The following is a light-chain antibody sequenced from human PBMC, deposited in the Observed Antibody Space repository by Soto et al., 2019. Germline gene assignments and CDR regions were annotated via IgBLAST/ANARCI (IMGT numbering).Light chain of an antibody. V-gene: IGLV1-44*01. CDR2: SNN. CDR1: SSNIGSNT. Sequence: QSALPQPPSVSGTPGQRVTISCSGSSSNIGSNTVTWYQQFPGTAPRLLIYSNNHRPSGVPDRFSGSKSGTSASLAISGLQSEDEADYYCATWDDSLDGHVFGTGTRSPS. CDR3: ATWDDSLDGHV. J-gene: IGLJ1*01.